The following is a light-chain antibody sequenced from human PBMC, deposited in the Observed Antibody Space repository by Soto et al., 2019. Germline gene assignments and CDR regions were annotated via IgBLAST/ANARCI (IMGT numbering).Light chain of an antibody. CDR1: ETVRTN. J-gene: IGKJ2*01. CDR3: QQYYNWTAYT. V-gene: IGKV3-15*01. CDR2: GAS. Sequence: IVMTQSPVTLSVSPGERVTLSCRASETVRTNLAWFQQKPGQTPRLLIFGASTRATGIPTRFTGSGSETEFTLTIDSLQSEDLAVYYCQQYYNWTAYTVGQGTKLEI.